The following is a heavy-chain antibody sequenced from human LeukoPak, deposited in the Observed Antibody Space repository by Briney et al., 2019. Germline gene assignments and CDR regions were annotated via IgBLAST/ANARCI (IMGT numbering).Heavy chain of an antibody. CDR1: GFTFDDYA. V-gene: IGHV3-9*01. J-gene: IGHJ4*02. Sequence: GGSLRLSCAASGFTFDDYAMHWVRQAPGKGLEWVSGISWNSGSIGYADSVKGRFPISRDNATNSLYLQMNSLRAEDTALYYCAKVNSGSHNYFDYWGQGTLVTVSS. D-gene: IGHD1-26*01. CDR2: ISWNSGSI. CDR3: AKVNSGSHNYFDY.